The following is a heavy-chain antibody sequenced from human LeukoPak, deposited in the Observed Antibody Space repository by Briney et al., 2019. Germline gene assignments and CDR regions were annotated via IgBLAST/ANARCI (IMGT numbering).Heavy chain of an antibody. CDR3: ARVPPGYYYDSSGYYFDY. Sequence: ASVKVSCKASGYTSTSYYMHWVRQAPGQGLEWMGIINPSGGSTSYAQKFQGRVTMTRDTSTSTVYMELSSLRSEDTAVYYCARVPPGYYYDSSGYYFDYWGQGTLVTISS. D-gene: IGHD3-22*01. CDR2: INPSGGST. CDR1: GYTSTSYY. V-gene: IGHV1-46*01. J-gene: IGHJ4*02.